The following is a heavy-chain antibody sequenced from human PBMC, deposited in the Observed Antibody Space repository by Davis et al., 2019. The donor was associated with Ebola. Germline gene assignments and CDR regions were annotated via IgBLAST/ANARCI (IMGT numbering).Heavy chain of an antibody. Sequence: PGGSLRLSCAASGFTFSSYGMHWVRQAPGKGLEWVAVIWYDGSNKYYADSVKGRFTISRDNSKNTLYLQMNSLRAEDTAVYYYAKVPGSTVVRGAEYFQHWGQGTLVTVSS. J-gene: IGHJ1*01. V-gene: IGHV3-30*02. CDR2: IWYDGSNK. CDR3: AKVPGSTVVRGAEYFQH. CDR1: GFTFSSYG. D-gene: IGHD4-23*01.